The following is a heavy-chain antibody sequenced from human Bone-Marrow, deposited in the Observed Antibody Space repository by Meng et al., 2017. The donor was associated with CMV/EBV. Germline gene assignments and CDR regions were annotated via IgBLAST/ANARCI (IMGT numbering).Heavy chain of an antibody. CDR3: ARQEKLLWFGELLSYGMDV. J-gene: IGHJ6*02. V-gene: IGHV5-51*01. Sequence: KVSCKGSGYSFTTYWNAWVRQMPGKGLEWMGMIYPGDFKTRYSPSFQGQVTISVDKSITTAYLQWSSLKASDTAMYYCARQEKLLWFGELLSYGMDVWGQGTTVTVSS. CDR1: GYSFTTYW. D-gene: IGHD3-10*01. CDR2: IYPGDFKT.